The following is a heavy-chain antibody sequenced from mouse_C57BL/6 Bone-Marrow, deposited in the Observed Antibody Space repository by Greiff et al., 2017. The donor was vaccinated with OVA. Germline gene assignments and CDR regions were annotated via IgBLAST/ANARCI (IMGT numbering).Heavy chain of an antibody. J-gene: IGHJ2*01. D-gene: IGHD1-1*01. Sequence: VQLVESGAELVRPGASVTLSCKASGYTFTDYEMHWVKQTPVHGLEWIGAIDPETGGTAYNQKFKGKAILTADKSSSTAYMELRSLTSEDSAVYYCTRERTVVAPHFDYWGQGTTLTVSS. V-gene: IGHV1-15*01. CDR2: IDPETGGT. CDR1: GYTFTDYE. CDR3: TRERTVVAPHFDY.